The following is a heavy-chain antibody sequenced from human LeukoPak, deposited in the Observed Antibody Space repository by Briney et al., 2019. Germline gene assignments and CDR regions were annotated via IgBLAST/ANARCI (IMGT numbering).Heavy chain of an antibody. Sequence: GGSLRLSCAASGFTFSSYAMSWVRQAPGRGLEWVSAISGSGGSTYYADSVKGRFTISRDNSKNTLYLQMNSLRAGDTAVYYCAKEKSRSHGSGSYYYYWGQGTLVTVSS. CDR2: ISGSGGST. CDR1: GFTFSSYA. CDR3: AKEKSRSHGSGSYYYY. V-gene: IGHV3-23*01. J-gene: IGHJ4*02. D-gene: IGHD3-10*01.